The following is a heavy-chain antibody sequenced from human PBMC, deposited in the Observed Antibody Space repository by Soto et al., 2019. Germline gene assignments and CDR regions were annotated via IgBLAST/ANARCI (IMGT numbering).Heavy chain of an antibody. V-gene: IGHV1-3*01. CDR2: INAGNGNT. CDR1: GYTFTSYS. D-gene: IGHD3-16*01. Sequence: ASVKVSCKASGYTFTSYSIQWVRQAPGQRLEWMGWINAGNGNTKYSQKFQDRVTITRDTSASTVYLDLTGLRFEDTAVYYCARSSGGVFGIIIEGTNWFAPWGQGTLVTVSS. CDR3: ARSSGGVFGIIIEGTNWFAP. J-gene: IGHJ5*02.